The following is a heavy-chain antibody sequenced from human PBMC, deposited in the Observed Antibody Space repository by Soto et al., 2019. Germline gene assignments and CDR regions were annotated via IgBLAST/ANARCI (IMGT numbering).Heavy chain of an antibody. V-gene: IGHV3-23*01. CDR1: GFTFSSFA. CDR2: FSGSGGST. D-gene: IGHD6-19*01. Sequence: PGGSLRLSCAASGFTFSSFAMSWVRQAPGKGPEWVSSFSGSGGSTYYADSMKGRFTISRDNSKNTLYVQMNSLRAEDTAVYYCAKDRIAVAGSWGNFDYWGLGTLVTVSS. J-gene: IGHJ4*02. CDR3: AKDRIAVAGSWGNFDY.